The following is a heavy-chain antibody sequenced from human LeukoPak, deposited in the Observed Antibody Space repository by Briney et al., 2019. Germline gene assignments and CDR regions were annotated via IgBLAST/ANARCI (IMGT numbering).Heavy chain of an antibody. Sequence: GRSLRLSCAASGFTFSSYGMHWVRQAPGKGLGWVAVIWYDGRNKYYAGSVKGRFTISRDNSKNTLYLQMNSLRAEDTAVYYCARDFAAYCSGGSCYSPYFDYWGQGTLVTVSS. CDR1: GFTFSSYG. CDR3: ARDFAAYCSGGSCYSPYFDY. J-gene: IGHJ4*02. V-gene: IGHV3-33*01. D-gene: IGHD2-15*01. CDR2: IWYDGRNK.